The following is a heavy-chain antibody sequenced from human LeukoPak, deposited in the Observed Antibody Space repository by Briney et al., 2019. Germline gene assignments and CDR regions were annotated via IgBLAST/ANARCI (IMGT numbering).Heavy chain of an antibody. V-gene: IGHV3-43*02. CDR3: AKDGPSIFGVVIPFDY. CDR1: GFTFDDYA. Sequence: GGSLRLSCAATGFTFDDYAMHWVRQAPGKGLEWVSLISGDGGSTYYADSVNGRFTISRDNSKNSLYLQMNSLRTEDTALYYCAKDGPSIFGVVIPFDYWGQGTLVTVSS. CDR2: ISGDGGST. J-gene: IGHJ4*02. D-gene: IGHD3-3*01.